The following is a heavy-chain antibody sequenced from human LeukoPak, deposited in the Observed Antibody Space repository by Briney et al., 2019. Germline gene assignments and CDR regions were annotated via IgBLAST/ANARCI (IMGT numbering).Heavy chain of an antibody. D-gene: IGHD1-26*01. CDR1: GFTFSSYA. CDR2: IGAGGTFT. V-gene: IGHV3-23*01. Sequence: PGGSLRLSCTASGFTFSSYAMNWVRQAPGKGLEWVSGIGAGGTFTYYADSVKGRFTISRDNSRNTLYLQMNSLRAEDTAVYYCAKSIVGAPFWGQGTLVTVSS. J-gene: IGHJ4*02. CDR3: AKSIVGAPF.